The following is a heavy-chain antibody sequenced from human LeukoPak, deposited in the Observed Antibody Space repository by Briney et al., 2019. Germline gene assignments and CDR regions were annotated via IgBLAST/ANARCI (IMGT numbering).Heavy chain of an antibody. CDR2: IYHSGST. Sequence: PSETLSLTCTVSGYSISSGYYWGWIRQPPGKGLEWTGSIYHSGSTYYNPSLKSRVTISVDTSKNQFSLKLSSVTAADTAVYYCARVKWELLVYWGQGTLVTVSS. V-gene: IGHV4-38-2*02. J-gene: IGHJ4*02. CDR3: ARVKWELLVY. D-gene: IGHD1-26*01. CDR1: GYSISSGYY.